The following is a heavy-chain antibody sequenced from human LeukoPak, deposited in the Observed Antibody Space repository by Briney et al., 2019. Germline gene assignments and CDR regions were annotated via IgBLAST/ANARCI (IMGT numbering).Heavy chain of an antibody. D-gene: IGHD1-14*01. CDR3: AREAGTPQAFDI. J-gene: IGHJ3*02. CDR2: SSGGSDST. Sequence: SASSGGSDSTYYADSVRGRFSISRDNAKNSLYLQMNSLKAEDTAIYYCAREAGTPQAFDIWGQGTMVTVSS. V-gene: IGHV3-23*01.